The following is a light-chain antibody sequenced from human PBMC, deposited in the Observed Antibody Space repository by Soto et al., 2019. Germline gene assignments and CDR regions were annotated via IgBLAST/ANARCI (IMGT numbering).Light chain of an antibody. Sequence: EIVLTQSPGTLSLSPGERATLSSRASQSVSSSYLAWYQQKPGQAPRLLIYDASSRATGIPDRFSGSGSETDFTLTINRLEPEDFAVYYCQYYGNSRITFGQGTRLEI. CDR2: DAS. CDR3: QYYGNSRIT. J-gene: IGKJ5*01. CDR1: QSVSSSY. V-gene: IGKV3-20*01.